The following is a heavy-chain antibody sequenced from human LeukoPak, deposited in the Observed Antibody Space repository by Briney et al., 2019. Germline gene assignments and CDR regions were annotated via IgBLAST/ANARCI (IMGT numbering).Heavy chain of an antibody. CDR1: GGSFSDYY. D-gene: IGHD6-19*01. J-gene: IGHJ3*02. CDR3: ATYSTGFDI. V-gene: IGHV4-34*01. Sequence: SGTLSLTCAVYGGSFSDYYWTWIRQPPGKGLEWIGEINHRGSTHYNPSLKSRVTISVDTSKKQFSLKLSSVTAADTAVYYCATYSTGFDIWGQGTVVTVSS. CDR2: INHRGST.